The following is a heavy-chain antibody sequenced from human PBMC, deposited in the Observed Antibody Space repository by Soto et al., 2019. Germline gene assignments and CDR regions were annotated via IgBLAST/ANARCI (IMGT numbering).Heavy chain of an antibody. CDR2: IRWNSGSI. J-gene: IGHJ4*02. CDR1: GSTVDDYA. V-gene: IGHV3-9*01. CDR3: AKDTIASLPGGASLGGPLDY. D-gene: IGHD3-16*01. Sequence: EVQLVESGGGLVQPGRSLRLSCAASGSTVDDYAMHWVRQAPGKGLERVSGIRWNSGSIGYAYSVKGRFTISRDNAKKSKYLQMNSLRAEDAALYYCAKDTIASLPGGASLGGPLDYWGQGTLVTVSS.